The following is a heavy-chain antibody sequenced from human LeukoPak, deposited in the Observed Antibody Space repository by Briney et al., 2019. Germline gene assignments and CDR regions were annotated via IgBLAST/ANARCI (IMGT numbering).Heavy chain of an antibody. V-gene: IGHV3-23*01. Sequence: GGSLRLSCAASGFTFSSYAMSWIRQAPGKGLEWVSAISGSGGSTYYADSVKGRFTISRDNSKNTLYPQMNSLRAEDTAVYYCANPSDYGAPFDYWGQGTLVTVSS. CDR2: ISGSGGST. J-gene: IGHJ4*02. CDR3: ANPSDYGAPFDY. CDR1: GFTFSSYA. D-gene: IGHD3-16*01.